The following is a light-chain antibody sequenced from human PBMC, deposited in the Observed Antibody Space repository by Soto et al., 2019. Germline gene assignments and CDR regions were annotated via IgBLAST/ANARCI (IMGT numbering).Light chain of an antibody. CDR2: EVS. Sequence: QSALTQPASVSGSPGQSITISCTGTSSDVGAYNFVSWYQHHPGTAPKLMIYEVSNRPSGASNRFSGSKSGNTASLTISGLQTEDEADYYCQTWGAGFRVFGGGTKLTVL. CDR1: SSDVGAYNF. V-gene: IGLV2-14*01. J-gene: IGLJ3*02. CDR3: QTWGAGFRV.